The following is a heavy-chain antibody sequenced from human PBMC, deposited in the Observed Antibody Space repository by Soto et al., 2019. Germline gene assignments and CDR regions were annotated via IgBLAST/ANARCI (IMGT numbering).Heavy chain of an antibody. CDR2: IKQDGNEK. CDR1: GFTFSYYG. J-gene: IGHJ3*02. CDR3: ARVGVSQLGAFDI. Sequence: EVQVVESGGGLVQPGGSLRLSCAASGFTFSYYGMSWVRQAPGKGREWVANIKQDGNEKYYVDSVKGRFTISRDNAKNSLYLQMNSLRAEDTAVYYCARVGVSQLGAFDIWGQGTMVTVSS. V-gene: IGHV3-7*01. D-gene: IGHD6-6*01.